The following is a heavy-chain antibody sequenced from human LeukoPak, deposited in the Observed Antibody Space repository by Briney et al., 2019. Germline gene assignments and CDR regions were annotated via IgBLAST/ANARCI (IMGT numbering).Heavy chain of an antibody. V-gene: IGHV1-18*04. CDR3: AREKAAEWGAYGSGSYYYYYYGMDV. CDR2: ISAYNGNT. D-gene: IGHD3-10*01. Sequence: ASVKASCKASGYTFTGYYMHWVRQAPGQGLEWMGWISAYNGNTNYAQKLQGRVTMTTDTSTSTAYMELRSLRSDDTAVYYCAREKAAEWGAYGSGSYYYYYYGMDVWGQETTVTVSS. J-gene: IGHJ6*02. CDR1: GYTFTGYY.